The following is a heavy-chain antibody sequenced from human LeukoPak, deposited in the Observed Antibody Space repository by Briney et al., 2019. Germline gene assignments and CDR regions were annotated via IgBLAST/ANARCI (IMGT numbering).Heavy chain of an antibody. J-gene: IGHJ4*02. V-gene: IGHV3-30*18. CDR3: AKDFLDYYDSSAYFGY. CDR1: GFTFSSYG. CDR2: ISYDGSNK. D-gene: IGHD3-22*01. Sequence: GRSLRLSCAVSGFTFSSYGMHWVRQAPGKGLEWVAVISYDGSNKYYADSVKGRFTISRDNSKNTLYLQMNRLRTEDTAVYYCAKDFLDYYDSSAYFGYWGQGTLVTVSS.